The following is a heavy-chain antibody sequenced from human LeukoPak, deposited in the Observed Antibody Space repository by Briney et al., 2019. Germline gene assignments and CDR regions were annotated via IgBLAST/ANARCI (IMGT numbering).Heavy chain of an antibody. CDR1: GFTFSNYW. D-gene: IGHD6-13*01. J-gene: IGHJ3*02. CDR2: IKQDGSEK. CDR3: ARDSGGSSWYGDAFDI. V-gene: IGHV3-7*03. Sequence: GGSLRLSCAASGFTFSNYWMSWVRQAPGKGLELVANIKQDGSEKYYVDSVKGRFTISRDNAKNSLYLQMNSLRAEDTAVYYCARDSGGSSWYGDAFDIWGQGTMVTVSS.